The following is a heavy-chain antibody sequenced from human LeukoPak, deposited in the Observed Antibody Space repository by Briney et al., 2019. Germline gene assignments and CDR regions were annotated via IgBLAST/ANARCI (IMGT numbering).Heavy chain of an antibody. CDR3: AKYAGGLVS. J-gene: IGHJ5*02. Sequence: GGSLRLSCAASGFTFSSYAMSWVRQAPGKGLEWVSAISGGGGSTYYADSVKGRFTVSRDNPKNTLYLQINSLRAEDTAVYYCAKYAGGLVSWGQGTLVTVSS. D-gene: IGHD2-21*01. V-gene: IGHV3-23*01. CDR1: GFTFSSYA. CDR2: ISGGGGST.